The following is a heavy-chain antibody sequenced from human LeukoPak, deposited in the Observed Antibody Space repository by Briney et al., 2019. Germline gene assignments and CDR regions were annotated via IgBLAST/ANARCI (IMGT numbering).Heavy chain of an antibody. CDR3: ATVREY. D-gene: IGHD5-24*01. J-gene: IGHJ4*02. CDR2: INNDGTAT. CDR1: GFTFNYFW. V-gene: IGHV3-74*01. Sequence: PGGSLRLSCAASGFTFNYFWMHWVRQVPGKGLVWVSGINNDGTATYYADSVKGRFTISRDNAKNTVYLQMNGLRAEDTTVYYCATVREYWGQGTLVTVSS.